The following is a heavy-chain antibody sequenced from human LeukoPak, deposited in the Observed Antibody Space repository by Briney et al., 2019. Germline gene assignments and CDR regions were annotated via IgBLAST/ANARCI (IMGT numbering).Heavy chain of an antibody. CDR1: GGSISSSSYY. J-gene: IGHJ4*02. Sequence: SETLSLTCTVSGGSISSSSYYWGWIRQPPGKGLEWIGSIYYSGSTYYNPSLKSRVTISVDTSKNQFSLKLSSVTAADTAVYYCARDDQNYYDSSGFIWGYFDYWGQGTLVTVSS. V-gene: IGHV4-39*07. CDR2: IYYSGST. D-gene: IGHD3-22*01. CDR3: ARDDQNYYDSSGFIWGYFDY.